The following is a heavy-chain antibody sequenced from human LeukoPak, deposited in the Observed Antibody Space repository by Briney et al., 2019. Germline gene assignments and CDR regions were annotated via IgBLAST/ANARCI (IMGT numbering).Heavy chain of an antibody. CDR1: GGSISGYY. J-gene: IGHJ3*02. D-gene: IGHD1-7*01. V-gene: IGHV4-4*07. Sequence: PSETLSLTCSVSGGSISGYYWTWIRQPAGKGLEWIGRVYTSGSTHYNPSLKTRLTMSVDTSKNQFSLKLSSVTAADTAVYYCARLITGTTTAFDIWGQGTMVTVSS. CDR3: ARLITGTTTAFDI. CDR2: VYTSGST.